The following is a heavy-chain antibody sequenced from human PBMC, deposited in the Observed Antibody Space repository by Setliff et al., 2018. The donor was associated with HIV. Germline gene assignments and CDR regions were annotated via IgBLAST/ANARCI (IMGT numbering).Heavy chain of an antibody. CDR2: IYQSGRT. CDR3: ASRVYYYDESAILREEGFVP. J-gene: IGHJ5*02. V-gene: IGHV4-39*01. CDR1: GGSINDERYY. D-gene: IGHD3-22*01. Sequence: TSETLSLTCSVSGGSINDERYYWSWIRQPPGKGLEWTGSIYQSGRTYYNPSLKSRLTMSVDTSKNEFSLKLTSVTAADTAVYYCASRVYYYDESAILREEGFVPWGQGTLVTVSS.